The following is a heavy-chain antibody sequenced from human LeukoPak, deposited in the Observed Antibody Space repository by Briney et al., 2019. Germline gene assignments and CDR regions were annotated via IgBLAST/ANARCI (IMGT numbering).Heavy chain of an antibody. CDR1: GSTFDDYA. D-gene: IGHD2-15*01. CDR3: AKSGRGYYCGGGSCYWAGAFDI. V-gene: IGHV3-9*01. J-gene: IGHJ3*02. CDR2: ISWNSGSI. Sequence: GGSLRLSCAASGSTFDDYAMHWVRQAPGKGLEWVSGISWNSGSIGYADSVKGRFTISRDNAKNSLYLQMNSLRAEDTALHYCAKSGRGYYCGGGSCYWAGAFDIWGQGTMVTVSS.